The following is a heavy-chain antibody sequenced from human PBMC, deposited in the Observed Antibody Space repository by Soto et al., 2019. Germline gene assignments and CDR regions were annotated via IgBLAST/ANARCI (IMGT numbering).Heavy chain of an antibody. CDR2: IGVGGGDR. J-gene: IGHJ4*02. CDR1: GFTFSSYA. D-gene: IGHD3-10*01. V-gene: IGHV3-23*01. CDR3: ARVRFGVLV. Sequence: EVQLLESGGGLVQPGGSLRLSCAASGFTFSSYAMSWVRQAPGKGLEWVSIIGVGGGDRYYPESVKGRFTISRDNSRDTLYLEMNSLRDEDTAVYYCARVRFGVLVWVQGTLVTVSS.